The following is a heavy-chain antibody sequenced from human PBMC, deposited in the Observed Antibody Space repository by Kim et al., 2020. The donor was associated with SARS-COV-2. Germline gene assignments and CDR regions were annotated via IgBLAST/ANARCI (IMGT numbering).Heavy chain of an antibody. CDR2: IYYSGST. Sequence: SETLSLTCTVSGGSISSYYWSWIRQPPGKGLEWIGYIYYSGSTNYNPSLKSRVTISVDTSKNQFSLKLSSVTAADTAVYYCARALQKLRRGARGHYFDYWGQGTLVTVSS. V-gene: IGHV4-59*13. CDR3: ARALQKLRRGARGHYFDY. CDR1: GGSISSYY. J-gene: IGHJ4*02. D-gene: IGHD4-17*01.